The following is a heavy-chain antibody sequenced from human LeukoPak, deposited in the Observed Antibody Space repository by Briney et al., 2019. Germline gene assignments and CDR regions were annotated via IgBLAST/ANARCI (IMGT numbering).Heavy chain of an antibody. J-gene: IGHJ4*02. V-gene: IGHV3-7*03. CDR3: ATSTAAAGTD. CDR2: IKQDGSEK. CDR1: GFTFSNLW. Sequence: GSLRLSCAASGFTFSNLWMSWVRQAPGKGLKWVANIKQDGSEKYYVDSVKGRFTISRDNAQNSLYLQMNSLRAEDTAIYYCATSTAAAGTDWGQGTLVTVSS. D-gene: IGHD6-13*01.